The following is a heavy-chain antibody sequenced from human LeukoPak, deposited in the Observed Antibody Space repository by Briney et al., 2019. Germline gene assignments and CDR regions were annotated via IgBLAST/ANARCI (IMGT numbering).Heavy chain of an antibody. CDR3: ARDLRGYSSSASYYYYGMDV. CDR2: IKPDGGEK. Sequence: GGSLRVSCEASGYTFSSYSMNWVRQAPGKGLEWVANIKPDGGEKYYVEYVKGRVTISRDNAKNSLYLQMNSLRAEDTAVYYCARDLRGYSSSASYYYYGMDVWGQGTTVTVSS. J-gene: IGHJ6*02. D-gene: IGHD6-13*01. CDR1: GYTFSSYS. V-gene: IGHV3-7*01.